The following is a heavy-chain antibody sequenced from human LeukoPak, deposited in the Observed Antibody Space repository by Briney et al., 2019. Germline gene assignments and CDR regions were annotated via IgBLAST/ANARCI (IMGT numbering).Heavy chain of an antibody. J-gene: IGHJ4*02. CDR2: ISGSGGST. D-gene: IGHD3-22*01. V-gene: IGHV3-23*01. CDR3: AKDSRGYYDSSGYYGFDY. Sequence: GGSLRLSCAASGFTFSSYAMSWVRQAPGKGLEWVSAISGSGGSTYYADSVKGRFTISRDSSKNTLYLQMNSLRAEDTAVYYCAKDSRGYYDSSGYYGFDYWGQGTLVTVSS. CDR1: GFTFSSYA.